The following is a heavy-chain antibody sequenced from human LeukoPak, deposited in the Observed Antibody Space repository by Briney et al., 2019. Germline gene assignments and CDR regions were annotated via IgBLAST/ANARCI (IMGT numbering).Heavy chain of an antibody. CDR2: ISSSSSYI. CDR3: ARDLLAQQFYYYYYYMDV. D-gene: IGHD3-3*01. J-gene: IGHJ6*03. Sequence: GGSLRLSCAASGFTFSSYSMNWVRQAPGKGLEWVSSISSSSSYIYYADSVKGRFTISRDNAKNSLYLQMNSLRAEDTAVYYCARDLLAQQFYYYYYYMDVWGKGTTVTVSS. V-gene: IGHV3-21*01. CDR1: GFTFSSYS.